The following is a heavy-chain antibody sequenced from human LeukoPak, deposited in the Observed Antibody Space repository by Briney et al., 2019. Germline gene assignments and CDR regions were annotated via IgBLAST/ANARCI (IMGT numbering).Heavy chain of an antibody. V-gene: IGHV3-23*01. D-gene: IGHD6-13*01. CDR3: AHFAIAATEKDDAFDI. Sequence: GGSLRLSCAASGFTFSSYAMSWVRQAPGKGLEWVSAISGSGGSTYYADSVKGRFTISRDNSKNTLYLQMNSLRAEDTAVYYCAHFAIAATEKDDAFDIWGQGTMVTVSS. CDR2: ISGSGGST. CDR1: GFTFSSYA. J-gene: IGHJ3*02.